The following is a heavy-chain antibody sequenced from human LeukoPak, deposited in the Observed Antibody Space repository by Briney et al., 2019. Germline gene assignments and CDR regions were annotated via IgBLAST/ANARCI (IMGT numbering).Heavy chain of an antibody. J-gene: IGHJ4*02. CDR3: ASSRKAKSSYYFDY. CDR2: IYYSGST. CDR1: GGSFSGYY. Sequence: SETLSLTCAVYGGSFSGYYWSWIRQPPGKGLEWIGYIYYSGSTNYNPSLKSRVTISVDTSKNQFSLKLSSVTAADTAVYYCASSRKAKSSYYFDYWGQGTLVTVSS. V-gene: IGHV4-59*08. D-gene: IGHD1-14*01.